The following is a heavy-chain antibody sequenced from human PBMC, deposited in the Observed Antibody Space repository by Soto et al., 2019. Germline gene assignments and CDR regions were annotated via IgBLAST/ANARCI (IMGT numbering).Heavy chain of an antibody. J-gene: IGHJ6*02. D-gene: IGHD5-12*01. CDR3: ARVLRSGYLAYFYYDMDV. V-gene: IGHV5-51*01. CDR2: IYPVDSDT. Sequence: PGESLKISCKGSGYSFTSYCIGWVRQMPGKGLEWMGIIYPVDSDTRYSPSFQGQVTISADKSISTAYLQWSSLKASDTAMYYCARVLRSGYLAYFYYDMDVWGQGTKVTVSS. CDR1: GYSFTSYC.